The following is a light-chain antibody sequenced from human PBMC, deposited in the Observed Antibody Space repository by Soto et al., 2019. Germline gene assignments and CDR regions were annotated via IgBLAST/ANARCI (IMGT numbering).Light chain of an antibody. Sequence: EIVLTQSPATLSSFPGDRVTLSCRASQAVNTRLAWYQHKPGQAPRLLIYLTSNRAAGIPARFSGSGSGTDFTLTISDVEPEDFDVYYCHQRQSWPRTFGQGTKADIK. CDR1: QAVNTR. J-gene: IGKJ1*01. CDR2: LTS. CDR3: HQRQSWPRT. V-gene: IGKV3-11*01.